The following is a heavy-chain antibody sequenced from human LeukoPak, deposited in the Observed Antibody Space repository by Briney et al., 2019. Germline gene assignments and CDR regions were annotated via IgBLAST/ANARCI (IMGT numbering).Heavy chain of an antibody. Sequence: GGSLRLSCAASGFTFSSYSMNWVRQAPGKGLEWVSSISSSSSYIYYADSVKGRFTISRDNAKNSLYLQMNSLRAEDTAVYYCASGLRWSHGLDYWGQGTLVTVSS. CDR2: ISSSSSYI. CDR1: GFTFSSYS. V-gene: IGHV3-21*01. J-gene: IGHJ4*02. CDR3: ASGLRWSHGLDY. D-gene: IGHD4-23*01.